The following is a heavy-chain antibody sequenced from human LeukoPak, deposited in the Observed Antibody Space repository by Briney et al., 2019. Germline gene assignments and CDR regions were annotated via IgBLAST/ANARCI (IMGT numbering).Heavy chain of an antibody. CDR2: IYHSGST. Sequence: PSETLSLTCAVSVYSISSGYYWGWIRQPPGKGLEWIGSIYHSGSTYYNPSLKSRVTISVDTSKNQFSLKLSSVTAADTAVYYCARLIGMDVWGKGTTVTVSS. V-gene: IGHV4-38-2*01. CDR3: ARLIGMDV. CDR1: VYSISSGYY. J-gene: IGHJ6*04.